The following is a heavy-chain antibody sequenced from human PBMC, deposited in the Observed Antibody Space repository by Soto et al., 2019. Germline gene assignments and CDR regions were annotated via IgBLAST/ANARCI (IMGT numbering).Heavy chain of an antibody. J-gene: IGHJ4*02. D-gene: IGHD3-3*01. CDR1: GCSISRGDYY. CDR3: ARDRFRGYDFWSGYYAGFDY. V-gene: IGHV4-30-4*01. CDR2: IYYSGST. Sequence: TLSLTCTVSGCSISRGDYYWSWIRQPPGKGLEWIGYIYYSGSTYYNPSLKSRVTISVDTSKNQFSLKLSSVTAADTAVYYCARDRFRGYDFWSGYYAGFDYWGQGTLVTVSS.